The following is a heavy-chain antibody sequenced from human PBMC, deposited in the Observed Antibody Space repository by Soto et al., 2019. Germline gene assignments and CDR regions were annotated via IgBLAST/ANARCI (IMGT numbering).Heavy chain of an antibody. D-gene: IGHD2-2*02. Sequence: EVPLLESGGGLVQPGGSLRLSCAASGFTFSSHAMTWVRQAPGKGLEWVSGISGSGRKTYYADSVKGRFTIFRDKSKNSLYLQMNSLRAEDTALYYCAKDVSGAPVVIAVGRPPMDGWGQGTTVIVSS. CDR2: ISGSGRKT. J-gene: IGHJ6*02. CDR3: AKDVSGAPVVIAVGRPPMDG. CDR1: GFTFSSHA. V-gene: IGHV3-23*01.